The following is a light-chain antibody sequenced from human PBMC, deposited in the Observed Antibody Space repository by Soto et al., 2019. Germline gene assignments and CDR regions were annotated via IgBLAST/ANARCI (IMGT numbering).Light chain of an antibody. V-gene: IGKV3-20*01. CDR3: QQYGSSLFT. CDR2: GAS. J-gene: IGKJ3*01. Sequence: EIVLTQSPGTLSLSPGERATLSCRASQSVSSSYLAWYQQKPGQAPRLLIYGASSRATGIPDRFSGSGSGTDLTLTMSRLEPEDFAVYYCQQYGSSLFTFGPGTKVDIK. CDR1: QSVSSSY.